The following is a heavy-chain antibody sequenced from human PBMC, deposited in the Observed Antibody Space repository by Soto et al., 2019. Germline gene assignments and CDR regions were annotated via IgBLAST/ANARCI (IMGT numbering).Heavy chain of an antibody. CDR3: ARVRPVLWFGEPHAFDI. Sequence: ASVKVSCKASGYTFTSYAMHCVRQAPGQRLEWMGWINAGNGNTKYSQKFQGRVTITRDTSASTAYMELSSLRSEDTAVYYCARVRPVLWFGEPHAFDIWGQGTMVTVSS. J-gene: IGHJ3*02. D-gene: IGHD3-10*01. CDR2: INAGNGNT. CDR1: GYTFTSYA. V-gene: IGHV1-3*01.